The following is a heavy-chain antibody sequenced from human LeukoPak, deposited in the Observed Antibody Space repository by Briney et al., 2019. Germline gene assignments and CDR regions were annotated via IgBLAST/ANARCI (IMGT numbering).Heavy chain of an antibody. Sequence: ASPWVSSKPSVYTPTAAYMHSGPQTPGQGVEWVGWIKPSSGGKNYAQKFQGWVTMNRDTSTSTAYMERSRLRSDDTAVYYCAREAPGSLYCMDVWGQGTTVTVSS. J-gene: IGHJ6*02. CDR1: VYTPTAAY. CDR3: AREAPGSLYCMDV. CDR2: IKPSSGGK. V-gene: IGHV1-2*04.